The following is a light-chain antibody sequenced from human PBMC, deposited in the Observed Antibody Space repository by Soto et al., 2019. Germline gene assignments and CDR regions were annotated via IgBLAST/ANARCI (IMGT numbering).Light chain of an antibody. CDR1: QSVSSTY. CDR3: QQFGSSPRT. V-gene: IGKV3-20*01. J-gene: IGKJ1*01. CDR2: GAS. Sequence: VLTQSPGTLSLSPGERATLSCRASQSVSSTYLAWYQQKPGQAPRLLIYGASSRATGIPDRFSGSGSGTDFTLTISRLEPEDFAVYYCQQFGSSPRTFDQGTKVEI.